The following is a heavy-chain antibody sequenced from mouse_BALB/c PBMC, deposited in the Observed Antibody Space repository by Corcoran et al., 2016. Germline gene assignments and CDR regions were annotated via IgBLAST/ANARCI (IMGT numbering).Heavy chain of an antibody. CDR2: INPYYGST. J-gene: IGHJ4*01. V-gene: IGHV1-39*01. D-gene: IGHD2-14*01. CDR1: GYSFTDYI. Sequence: EIQLQQTGPELVKPGASVKISCKASGYSFTDYIMLWVKQSHGKSLEWIGNINPYYGSTSYNLKFKGKATLTVDKSSSTAYMQLNSLTSEDSAVYYCARVDYRITDAMDYWGQGTSVTVSS. CDR3: ARVDYRITDAMDY.